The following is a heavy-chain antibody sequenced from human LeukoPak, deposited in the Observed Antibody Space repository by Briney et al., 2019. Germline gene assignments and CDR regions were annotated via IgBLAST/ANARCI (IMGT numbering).Heavy chain of an antibody. D-gene: IGHD3-22*01. J-gene: IGHJ4*02. V-gene: IGHV3-33*01. CDR3: ASGEPYYYDSSGYPFDY. Sequence: PGGSLRLSCAASGFTFSSYGMHWVRQAPGKGLEWVAVIWYDGSNKYYADSVKGRFTISRDNSKNTLYLQMNSLRAEDTAVYYCASGEPYYYDSSGYPFDYWGQGTLVTVSS. CDR1: GFTFSSYG. CDR2: IWYDGSNK.